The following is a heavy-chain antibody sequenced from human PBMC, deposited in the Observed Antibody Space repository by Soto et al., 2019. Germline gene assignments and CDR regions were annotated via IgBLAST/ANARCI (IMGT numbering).Heavy chain of an antibody. Sequence: QVQLQQSGPGLVKPSQTLSLTCAISGDSVSSNSAAWNWIRQSPSRGLEWLGRTYYRSKWYHGYAVSVNSGITSNPGTAYNPIFQRTHSVASEETAVYYCARDPGYCSSTSCYACPPHYWGQGTLITVSS. V-gene: IGHV6-1*01. J-gene: IGHJ4*02. D-gene: IGHD2-2*01. CDR1: GDSVSSNSAA. CDR3: ARDPGYCSSTSCYACPPHY. CDR2: TYYRSKWYH.